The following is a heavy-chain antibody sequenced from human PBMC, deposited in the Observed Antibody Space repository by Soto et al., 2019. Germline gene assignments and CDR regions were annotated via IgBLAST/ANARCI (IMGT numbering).Heavy chain of an antibody. CDR1: GVSISRGVYY. V-gene: IGHV4-31*03. Sequence: SETLSLTCTVSGVSISRGVYYWSWIRQHPGEGLEWIGYIFYSGNTYYSPSLKSRVTISLDTSKNQFSLKLSSVTAADTAVYYCARVGWSNSSYYFDSWGQGSLVTVSS. CDR3: ARVGWSNSSYYFDS. D-gene: IGHD3-16*01. J-gene: IGHJ4*02. CDR2: IFYSGNT.